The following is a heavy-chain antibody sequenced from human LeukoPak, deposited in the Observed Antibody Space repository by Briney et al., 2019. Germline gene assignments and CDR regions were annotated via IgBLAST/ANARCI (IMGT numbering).Heavy chain of an antibody. CDR1: RFTFSNHA. Sequence: GGSLRLPCAASRFTFSNHAMSWVRQAPGKGLQWVAVISGGGRTTEYADFVEGRFTISRDNSKNTLSLQMNSLTVEDTAIYFCAKNVVVKRYIDFWGQGTLVTVSS. J-gene: IGHJ4*02. CDR3: AKNVVVKRYIDF. V-gene: IGHV3-23*01. D-gene: IGHD2-15*01. CDR2: ISGGGRTT.